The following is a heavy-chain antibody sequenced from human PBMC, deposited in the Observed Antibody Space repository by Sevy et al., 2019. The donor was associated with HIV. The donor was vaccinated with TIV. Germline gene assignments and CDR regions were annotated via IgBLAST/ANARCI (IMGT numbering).Heavy chain of an antibody. CDR2: IYYSGST. V-gene: IGHV4-59*01. CDR3: ARDDSSGTFDY. CDR1: GGSISSYY. D-gene: IGHD3-22*01. J-gene: IGHJ4*02. Sequence: SETLSLTCTVSGGSISSYYWSWIRQPPGKGLEWIGYIYYSGSTNYNPSLKSRVTISVDTSKNQFSLKLSYVTAADTAVYYCARDDSSGTFDYWGQGTLVTVSS.